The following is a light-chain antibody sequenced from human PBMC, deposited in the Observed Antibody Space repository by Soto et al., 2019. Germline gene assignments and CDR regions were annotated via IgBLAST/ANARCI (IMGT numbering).Light chain of an antibody. J-gene: IGLJ2*01. CDR2: GNS. CDR1: SSNIGAGYD. V-gene: IGLV1-40*01. CDR3: QSYDSSVSHVV. Sequence: QSVLTQPPSVSGAPGQRVTISCTGSSSNIGAGYDVHWYQQLPGTAPKLLIYGNSNRPSGVPDRFSGSKSGTSASLTITGLQAEDEADYYCQSYDSSVSHVVFGGGTKLTVL.